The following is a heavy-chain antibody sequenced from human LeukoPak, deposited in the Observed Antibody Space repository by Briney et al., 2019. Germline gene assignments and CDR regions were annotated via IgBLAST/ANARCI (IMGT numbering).Heavy chain of an antibody. D-gene: IGHD3-10*01. V-gene: IGHV3-23*01. CDR3: AKDYYGSGIPTYYYYYGMDV. CDR2: ISGSGGST. CDR1: GFTFSSYA. J-gene: IGHJ6*02. Sequence: GGSLRLSCAASGFTFSSYAMSWVRQAPGKGLEWVSAISGSGGSTYYADSVKGRFTISRDNSKNTLYLQMNSLRAEDTAVYYCAKDYYGSGIPTYYYYYGMDVWGQGTTVTVSS.